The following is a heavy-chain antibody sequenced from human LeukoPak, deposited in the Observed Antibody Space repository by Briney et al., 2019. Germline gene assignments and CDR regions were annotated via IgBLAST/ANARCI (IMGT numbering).Heavy chain of an antibody. CDR2: ISSSSSYI. D-gene: IGHD4-4*01. Sequence: PGGSLRLSCAASGFTFSSYAMSWVRQAPGKGLEWVSSISSSSSYIYYADSVKGRFTISRDNAKNSLYLQMNSLRAEDTAVYYCAREGMNSNFDYWGQGTLVTVSS. CDR3: AREGMNSNFDY. CDR1: GFTFSSYA. J-gene: IGHJ4*02. V-gene: IGHV3-21*01.